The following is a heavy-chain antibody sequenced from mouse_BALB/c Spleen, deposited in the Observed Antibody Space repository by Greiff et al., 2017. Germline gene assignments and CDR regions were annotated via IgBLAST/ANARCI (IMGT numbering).Heavy chain of an antibody. CDR2: ISYSGST. CDR3: ARSDYDYAAWFAY. J-gene: IGHJ3*01. D-gene: IGHD2-4*01. V-gene: IGHV3-2*02. Sequence: EVKLQESGPGLVKPSQSLSLTCTVTGYSITSDYAWNWIRQFPGNKLEWMGYISYSGSTSYNPSLKSRISITRDTSKNQFFLQLNSVTTEDTATYYCARSDYDYAAWFAYWGQGTLVTVSA. CDR1: GYSITSDYA.